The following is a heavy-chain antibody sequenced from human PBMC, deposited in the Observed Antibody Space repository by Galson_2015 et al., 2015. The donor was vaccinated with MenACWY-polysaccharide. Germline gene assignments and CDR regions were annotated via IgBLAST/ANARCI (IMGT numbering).Heavy chain of an antibody. CDR3: ASRLAQVGIAGYGYGMDV. V-gene: IGHV4-39*01. Sequence: SETLSLTCTVSGGSISSTTYVWGWIRQSPEKGLEWIGTISYSGSTYYNPSLKSRVTISVDTSKNQFSLKLSSVTAADTAVYYCASRLAQVGIAGYGYGMDVWGQGTTVTVSS. CDR1: GGSISSTTYV. CDR2: ISYSGST. J-gene: IGHJ6*02. D-gene: IGHD2-15*01.